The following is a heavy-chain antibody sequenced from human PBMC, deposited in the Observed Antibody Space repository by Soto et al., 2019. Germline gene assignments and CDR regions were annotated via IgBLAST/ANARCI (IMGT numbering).Heavy chain of an antibody. CDR3: ARIVVVPAATVFGYGMDV. CDR2: INAGNGNT. J-gene: IGHJ6*02. Sequence: ASVKVSCKASGYTFTSYAMHWVRQAPGQRLEWMGWINAGNGNTKYSQKFQARVTITRDTSASTAYMELSSLRSEDTAVYYCARIVVVPAATVFGYGMDVWRQGTTVAVSS. V-gene: IGHV1-3*01. CDR1: GYTFTSYA. D-gene: IGHD2-2*01.